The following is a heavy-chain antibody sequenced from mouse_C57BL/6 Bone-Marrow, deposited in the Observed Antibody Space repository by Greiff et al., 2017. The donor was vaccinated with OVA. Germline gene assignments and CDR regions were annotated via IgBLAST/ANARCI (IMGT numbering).Heavy chain of an antibody. CDR3: AKKPHSFYAMDY. J-gene: IGHJ4*01. Sequence: QVQLQQSGPGLVQPSQSLSITCTVSGFSFTSYGVHWVRQSPGKGLEWLGVIWRGGSTDYNAAFMYSLSITKDNAKSPVIFKMNRLRAYDTAIYYGAKKPHSFYAMDYWGQGTAVTVSS. CDR2: IWRGGST. CDR1: GFSFTSYG. V-gene: IGHV2-5*01. D-gene: IGHD2-12*01.